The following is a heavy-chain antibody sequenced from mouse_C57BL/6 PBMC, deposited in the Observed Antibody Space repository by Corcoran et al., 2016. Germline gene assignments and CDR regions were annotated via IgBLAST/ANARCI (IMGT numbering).Heavy chain of an antibody. J-gene: IGHJ3*01. Sequence: EVQLQQSGPELVKPGASVKISCKASGYTFTDYYMNWVKQSHGKSLEWIGDINPNNGGTSYNQKFKGKVTLTVDKSSSTAYMELRSLTSEDSAVYYWARDSSGYAWFAYWGQGTLVTVSA. CDR1: GYTFTDYY. CDR3: ARDSSGYAWFAY. CDR2: INPNNGGT. V-gene: IGHV1-26*01. D-gene: IGHD3-2*02.